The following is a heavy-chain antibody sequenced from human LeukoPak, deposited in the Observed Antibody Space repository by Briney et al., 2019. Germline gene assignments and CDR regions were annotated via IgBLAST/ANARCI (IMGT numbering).Heavy chain of an antibody. CDR2: VYYSGSTT. V-gene: IGHV4-59*01. CDR1: GGSISSYY. Sequence: SETLSLTCTVSGGSISSYYWNWIRQPPGKGLEWIGYVYYSGSTTIYNPSIKSRVTISLDTSKNQFSLKLSSVAAADTAVYYCASSGTYGGRYYYYYYMDVWGKGTTVTVSS. D-gene: IGHD1-26*01. CDR3: ASSGTYGGRYYYYYYMDV. J-gene: IGHJ6*03.